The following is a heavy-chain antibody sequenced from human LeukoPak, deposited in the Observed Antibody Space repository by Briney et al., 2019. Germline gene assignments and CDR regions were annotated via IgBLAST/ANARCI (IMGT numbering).Heavy chain of an antibody. CDR1: GLTFTNAW. CDR3: ATVGYDFWSGYHGEGPDY. CDR2: IKSKSDGGTA. Sequence: KPGGSLRLSCAASGLTFTNAWMSWVRQAPGKGLEWVGRIKSKSDGGTADYAAPVNGRFAISRDDSKQMLHLQMDSLKTEDIAVYYCATVGYDFWSGYHGEGPDYWGQGTLVTVSS. J-gene: IGHJ4*02. D-gene: IGHD3-3*01. V-gene: IGHV3-15*01.